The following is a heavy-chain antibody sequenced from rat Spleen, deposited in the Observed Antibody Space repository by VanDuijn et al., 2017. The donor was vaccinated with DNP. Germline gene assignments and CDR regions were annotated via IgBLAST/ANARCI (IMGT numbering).Heavy chain of an antibody. J-gene: IGHJ2*01. CDR1: GFTFSNYD. Sequence: EVQLVESGGDLVQPGRSLKLSCAASGFTFSNYDMAWVRQAPTKGLEWVASITSSGGNTYYRDSVKGRFTVSRDNAKSTLYLQMDSLRSEDTATYFCTRGGTYYFDYWGQGGMVTVSS. CDR3: TRGGTYYFDY. CDR2: ITSSGGNT. V-gene: IGHV5-25*01. D-gene: IGHD1-9*01.